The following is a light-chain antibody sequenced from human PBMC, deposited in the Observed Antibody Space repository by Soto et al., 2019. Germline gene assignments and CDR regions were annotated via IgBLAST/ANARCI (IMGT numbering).Light chain of an antibody. V-gene: IGLV2-8*01. CDR3: ISYAGSNNLGV. J-gene: IGLJ3*02. CDR1: SSDVGGSNY. CDR2: EVS. Sequence: QSALTQPPSASGSPGQSVTISCTGTSSDVGGSNYVSWYQQHPGKAPKLMIYEVSQRPSGVPDRFSGSKSGNTASLTVSGLQAEDEADYYCISYAGSNNLGVFGGGTKVAVI.